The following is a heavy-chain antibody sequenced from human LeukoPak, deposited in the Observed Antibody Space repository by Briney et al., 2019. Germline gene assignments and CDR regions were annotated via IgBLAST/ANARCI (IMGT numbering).Heavy chain of an antibody. CDR2: MYSGGSI. V-gene: IGHV3-53*01. D-gene: IGHD2/OR15-2a*01. CDR3: ARTGSVRAYYYFDL. Sequence: GGSLRLSCAASGFTVSNNYMSWVRQAPGKRPEWVSVMYSGGSIYYADSVKGRFTVSGDKSKNTVYLQMNSLRAEDTAMYHCARTGSVRAYYYFDLWGRGTLVTVSS. CDR1: GFTVSNNY. J-gene: IGHJ2*01.